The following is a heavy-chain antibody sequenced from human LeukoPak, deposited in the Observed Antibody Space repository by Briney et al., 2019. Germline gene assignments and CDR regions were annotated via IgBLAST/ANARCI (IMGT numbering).Heavy chain of an antibody. CDR1: GFTFSSYG. CDR2: ISYDGSNK. Sequence: GGSLRLSCAASGFTFSSYGMHWVRQAPGKGLEWVAVISYDGSNKYYADSVKGRFTISRDNSKNTLYLQMNSLRTEDTAVYYCAKDTSHSSSWYENWFDPWGQGTLVTVSS. J-gene: IGHJ5*02. V-gene: IGHV3-30*18. D-gene: IGHD6-13*01. CDR3: AKDTSHSSSWYENWFDP.